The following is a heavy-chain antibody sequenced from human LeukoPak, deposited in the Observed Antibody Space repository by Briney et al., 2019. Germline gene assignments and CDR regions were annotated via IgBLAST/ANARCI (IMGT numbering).Heavy chain of an antibody. CDR1: GYSFTGYY. V-gene: IGHV1-2*02. D-gene: IGHD1-26*01. J-gene: IGHJ4*02. CDR3: ARGGGATRGYYFDY. Sequence: ASVKVSCKASGYSFTGYYMNWVRQAPGQGLEWMGWINPNTGGTNYAQKFQGRVTMTRDTSISTAFMELSRLTSDDTAVYYCARGGGATRGYYFDYWGQGALVTVSS. CDR2: INPNTGGT.